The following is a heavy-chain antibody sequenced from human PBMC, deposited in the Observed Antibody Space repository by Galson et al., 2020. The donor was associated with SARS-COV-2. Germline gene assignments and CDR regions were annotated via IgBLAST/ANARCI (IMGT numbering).Heavy chain of an antibody. V-gene: IGHV4-61*02. J-gene: IGHJ4*02. CDR3: ARDRRFSGSYYNAFDY. CDR1: GGSISSGNYY. Sequence: SQTLSLTCTVSGGSISSGNYYWSWIRQPAGKGLEWIGRIYTSGSTNYNPSLKSRVIISLDTSKNQFSLKLSSVTAADTAVYYCARDRRFSGSYYNAFDYWGQGALVTVSS. CDR2: IYTSGST. D-gene: IGHD3-10*01.